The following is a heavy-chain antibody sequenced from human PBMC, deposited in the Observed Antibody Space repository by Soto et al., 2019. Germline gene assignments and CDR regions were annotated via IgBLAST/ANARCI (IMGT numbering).Heavy chain of an antibody. CDR3: TTEGGGSSSNN. CDR1: GFSVSGYS. Sequence: EVQLMESGGGLVRPGGSLRLSCAASGFSVSGYSMNWVRQAPGKGLEWISYIRGSSGTTIYAASVRGRFTISRDNANNSLYLQMDSLRDDDTAVYYCTTEGGGSSSNNWGQGTLVIVSS. J-gene: IGHJ4*02. V-gene: IGHV3-48*02. D-gene: IGHD1-26*01. CDR2: IRGSSGTT.